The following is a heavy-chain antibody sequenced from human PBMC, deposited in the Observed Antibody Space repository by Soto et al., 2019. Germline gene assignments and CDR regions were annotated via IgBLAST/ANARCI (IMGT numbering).Heavy chain of an antibody. Sequence: SVNVSCKASGGTFSSYAISWVRQAPGQGLEWMGGIIPIFGTANYAQKFQGRVTITADESTSTAYMELSSLRSEDTAVYYCANRYNWNYGPYDPWGQRTLVTVSS. J-gene: IGHJ5*02. CDR1: GGTFSSYA. D-gene: IGHD1-7*01. V-gene: IGHV1-69*01. CDR2: IIPIFGTA. CDR3: ANRYNWNYGPYDP.